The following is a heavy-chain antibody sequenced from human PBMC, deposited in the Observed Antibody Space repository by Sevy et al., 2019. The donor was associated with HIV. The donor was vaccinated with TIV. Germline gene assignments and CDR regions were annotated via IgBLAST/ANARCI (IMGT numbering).Heavy chain of an antibody. CDR1: GFTFTSYW. CDR3: AMGPGLK. V-gene: IGHV3-7*01. D-gene: IGHD2-8*02. CDR2: IKQDGSEK. J-gene: IGHJ4*02. Sequence: GGSLRLSCAASGFTFTSYWMTWVRQAPGKGLEYVANIKQDGSEKYYVDSVKGRFTISRDNAKNSLFLQMNSLRAEDTAVYYCAMGPGLKWGQGTLVTVSS.